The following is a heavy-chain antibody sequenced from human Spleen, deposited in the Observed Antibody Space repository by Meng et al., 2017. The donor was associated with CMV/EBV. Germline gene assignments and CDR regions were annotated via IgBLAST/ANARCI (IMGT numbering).Heavy chain of an antibody. CDR3: AREKGRYDFWSGSPGNFDY. V-gene: IGHV4-59*12. CDR2: IYYSGST. J-gene: IGHJ4*02. D-gene: IGHD3-3*01. CDR1: GGSISSYY. Sequence: SETLSLTCTVSGGSISSYYWSWIRQPPGKGLEWIGYIYYSGSTNYNPSLKSRVTISVDKSKNQFSLKLSSVTAADTAVYYCAREKGRYDFWSGSPGNFDYWGQGTLVTVSS.